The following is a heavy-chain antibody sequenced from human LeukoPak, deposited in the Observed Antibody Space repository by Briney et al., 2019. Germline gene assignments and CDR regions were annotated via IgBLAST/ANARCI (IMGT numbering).Heavy chain of an antibody. CDR2: IYYSGST. V-gene: IGHV4-31*03. Sequence: SETLSLTCTVSGGSISRGGYYWGWVRQHPGKGLEWIGYIYYSGSTYYNPSLKSRVTISVDTSKNQFSLKLSSVTAADTAVYYCARDSSGYCSSTSCYGVNIGFDYWGQGTLVTVSS. D-gene: IGHD2-2*03. J-gene: IGHJ4*02. CDR3: ARDSSGYCSSTSCYGVNIGFDY. CDR1: GGSISRGGYY.